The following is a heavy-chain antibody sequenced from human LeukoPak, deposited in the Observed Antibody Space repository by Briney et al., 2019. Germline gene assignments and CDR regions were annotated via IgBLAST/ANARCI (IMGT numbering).Heavy chain of an antibody. D-gene: IGHD7-27*01. CDR3: AKDGGLWVSAHWGDS. CDR1: GFTFSSYT. J-gene: IGHJ4*02. CDR2: ITTGDGNT. V-gene: IGHV3-23*01. Sequence: GGSLRLSCTASGFTFSSYTMTWVRQAPGKGLKWVSTITTGDGNTYYADSVKGRFTVSRDDSKNTLYLQMNSLRAEDTAVYYCAKDGGLWVSAHWGDSWGRGTLVTVSP.